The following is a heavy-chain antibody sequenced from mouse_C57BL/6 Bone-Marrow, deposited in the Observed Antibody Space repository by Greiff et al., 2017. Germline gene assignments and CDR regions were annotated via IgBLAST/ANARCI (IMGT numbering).Heavy chain of an antibody. J-gene: IGHJ3*02. V-gene: IGHV5-9*01. CDR1: GFTFSSYT. CDR3: ARQGE. Sequence: EVQGVESGGGLVKPGGSLKLSCAASGFTFSSYTMSWVRPTPEKRLEWVATISGGGGNTYYPDSVKGRFTISRDNAKNTLYLQMSSLRAEDTALYYCARQGEWGQGTLGTVSA. CDR2: ISGGGGNT.